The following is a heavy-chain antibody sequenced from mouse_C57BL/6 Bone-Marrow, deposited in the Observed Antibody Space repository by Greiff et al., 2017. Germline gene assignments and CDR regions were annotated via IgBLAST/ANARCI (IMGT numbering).Heavy chain of an antibody. CDR1: GFTFSSYA. J-gene: IGHJ3*01. CDR2: ISDGGSYT. V-gene: IGHV5-4*01. Sequence: EVQLQESGGGLVKPGGSLKISCAASGFTFSSYAMSWVRQTPEKRLEWVATISDGGSYTYYPDNVKGRFTIYRDNAKNNLYLQMSHLKSEDTAMYYWARDRDYCGQGTLVTVSA. CDR3: ARDRDY.